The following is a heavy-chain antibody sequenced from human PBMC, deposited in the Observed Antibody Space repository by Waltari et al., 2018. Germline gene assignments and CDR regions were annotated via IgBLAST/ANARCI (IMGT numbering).Heavy chain of an antibody. D-gene: IGHD3-16*01. CDR1: GFTFRRFW. CDR3: VRDDDGGMGAV. Sequence: EVQLVESGGGVVQPGGSLRLSCAASGFTFRRFWMSWVRQAPGKGLEWVANIYQDGTVTNYVDSVKGRFTTSRDNARNSLYLQMNSLRVDDTAVYYCVRDDDGGMGAVWGQGTTVTVSS. J-gene: IGHJ6*02. V-gene: IGHV3-7*01. CDR2: IYQDGTVT.